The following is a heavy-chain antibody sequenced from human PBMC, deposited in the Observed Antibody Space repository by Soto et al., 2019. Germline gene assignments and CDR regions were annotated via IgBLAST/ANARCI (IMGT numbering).Heavy chain of an antibody. CDR2: IHGNDGST. J-gene: IGHJ4*02. CDR1: GYTFTSYS. D-gene: IGHD6-19*01. CDR3: ARGSREVAVAGTPDY. Sequence: ASVKVSCKASGYTFTSYSMHWVRQAPGQRLEWMGWIHGNDGSTRYSQNFQGRVTITRDTSASTAYMELRSLRSDDTAVYYCARGSREVAVAGTPDYWGQGTLVTVSS. V-gene: IGHV1-3*01.